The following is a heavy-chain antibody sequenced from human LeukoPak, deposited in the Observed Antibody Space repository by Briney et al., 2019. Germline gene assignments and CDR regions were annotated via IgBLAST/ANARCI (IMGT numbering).Heavy chain of an antibody. CDR1: GFTFSNYG. V-gene: IGHV3-30*19. Sequence: GRSLRLSCAASGFTFSNYGFHWVRQAPGKGLEWVAVISYDGSNKYYADSVKGRFTISRDNSKNTLYLQMNSLRAEDTAVYYCARRINYDILTGYSYWGQGTLVTVSS. CDR2: ISYDGSNK. J-gene: IGHJ4*02. CDR3: ARRINYDILTGYSY. D-gene: IGHD3-9*01.